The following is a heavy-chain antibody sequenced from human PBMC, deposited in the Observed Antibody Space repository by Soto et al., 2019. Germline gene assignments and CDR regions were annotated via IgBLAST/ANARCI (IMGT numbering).Heavy chain of an antibody. CDR3: ARDQTVDGMDV. CDR2: IYYSGST. V-gene: IGHV4-59*01. CDR1: GGSISSYY. D-gene: IGHD2-15*01. Sequence: SETLSLTCTVSGGSISSYYWSWIRQPPGKGLEWIGYIYYSGSTNYNPSLKSRVTISVDTSKNQFSLKLSSVTAADTAVYYCARDQTVDGMDVWGQGTTVTVSS. J-gene: IGHJ6*02.